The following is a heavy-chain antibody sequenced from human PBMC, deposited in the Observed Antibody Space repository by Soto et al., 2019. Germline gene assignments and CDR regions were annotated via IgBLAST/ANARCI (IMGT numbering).Heavy chain of an antibody. CDR1: GFTFSSYA. V-gene: IGHV3-23*01. CDR2: ISGGGDTT. CDR3: AFNSGSGSYYFDY. J-gene: IGHJ4*02. Sequence: EVQLLESGGGLVQPGGSLRLSCAASGFTFSSYAMWWVRQAPGKGLECVSAISGGGDTTYYADSVKGRFTISRDTSKNTLYLQMNSLRAEDTAVYYCAFNSGSGSYYFDYWGQGTLVTVSS. D-gene: IGHD3-10*01.